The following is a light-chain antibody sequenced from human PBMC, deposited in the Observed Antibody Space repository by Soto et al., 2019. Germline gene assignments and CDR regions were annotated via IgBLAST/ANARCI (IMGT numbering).Light chain of an antibody. J-gene: IGLJ1*01. CDR2: EIN. CDR3: SSFAGSNNFPYV. V-gene: IGLV2-8*01. CDR1: SSDVGAYDY. Sequence: QSALTQPPSASGSPGQSVTISCTGTSSDVGAYDYVSWYQQHPGKAPKLMIYEINKRPSGVPDRFSGSKSSNTASLTVSGLQAEDEADYYCSSFAGSNNFPYVFGTGTKLTV.